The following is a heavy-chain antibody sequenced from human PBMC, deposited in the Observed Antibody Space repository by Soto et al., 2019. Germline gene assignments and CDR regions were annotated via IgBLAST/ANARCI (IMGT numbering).Heavy chain of an antibody. CDR3: ASRLTSRTYYYDRSGYYPFDY. CDR1: GYTFTSYG. D-gene: IGHD3-22*01. J-gene: IGHJ4*02. Sequence: ASVKGSCKASGYTFTSYGISWVRQAPGQGLEWMGWISAYNGNTNYAQKLQGRVTMTTDTSTSTAYMELRSLRSDDTAVYYCASRLTSRTYYYDRSGYYPFDYWGQG. CDR2: ISAYNGNT. V-gene: IGHV1-18*01.